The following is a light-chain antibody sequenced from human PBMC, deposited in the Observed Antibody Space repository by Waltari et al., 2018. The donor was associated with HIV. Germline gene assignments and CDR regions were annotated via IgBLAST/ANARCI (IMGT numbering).Light chain of an antibody. CDR2: AAS. J-gene: IGKJ1*01. V-gene: IGKV1-8*01. CDR1: QHIGSY. Sequence: AIRMTQSPSSFSASTGDRVTITCRASQHIGSYLAWSQQKPGKAPHLLIYAASTLQSGVPSRFSGSGSGTDFTLTISCLRSEDFASYYCQQYAKWPWTFGLGTRVEVK. CDR3: QQYAKWPWT.